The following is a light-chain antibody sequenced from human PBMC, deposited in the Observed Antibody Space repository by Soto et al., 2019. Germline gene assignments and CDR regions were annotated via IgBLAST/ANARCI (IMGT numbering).Light chain of an antibody. J-gene: IGKJ3*01. V-gene: IGKV1-5*03. CDR2: KAS. CDR3: QQYNSRSPFT. CDR1: QSISSW. Sequence: DIQMTQSPSTLSASVGDRVTITCRASQSISSWLAWYQQKPGKAPKLLIYKASSLESGVPSRFSGSGSGTEFPLTISSLQPDDFATYYCQQYNSRSPFTFGPGTKVDIK.